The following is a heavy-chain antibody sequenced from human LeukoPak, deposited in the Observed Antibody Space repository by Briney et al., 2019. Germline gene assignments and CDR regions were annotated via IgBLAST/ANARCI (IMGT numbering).Heavy chain of an antibody. CDR3: AKGVVEWLRSSPGFSSY. CDR1: GFTFSSYV. Sequence: PGGSLRLSCAASGFTFSSYVMSWVRQAPGKGLEWVSGISGSGGSTYYADSVKGRFTISRDNSKNTLYLQMNSLRAEDTAVYYCAKGVVEWLRSSPGFSSYWGQGTLVTVSS. D-gene: IGHD5-12*01. V-gene: IGHV3-23*01. CDR2: ISGSGGST. J-gene: IGHJ4*02.